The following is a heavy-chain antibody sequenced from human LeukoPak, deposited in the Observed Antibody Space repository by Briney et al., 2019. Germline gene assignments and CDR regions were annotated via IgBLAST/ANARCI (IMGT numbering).Heavy chain of an antibody. CDR3: ARDIMGVVGATVFDY. J-gene: IGHJ4*02. CDR2: ISYDGSNK. CDR1: GFTFSSYA. V-gene: IGHV3-30-3*01. D-gene: IGHD1-26*01. Sequence: GRSLRLSCAASGFTFSSYAMHWVRQAPGKGLEWVAVISYDGSNKYYADSVKGRCTISRDNSKNTLYLQMNSLRAEDTAVYYCARDIMGVVGATVFDYWGQGTLVTVSS.